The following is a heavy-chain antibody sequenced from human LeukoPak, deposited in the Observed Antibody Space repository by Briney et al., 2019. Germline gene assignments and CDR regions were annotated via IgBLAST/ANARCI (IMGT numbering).Heavy chain of an antibody. V-gene: IGHV3-7*02. CDR1: GFTFTNHW. J-gene: IGHJ4*02. CDR2: IKQDGSEK. Sequence: GGSLRLSCAASGFTFTNHWMSWVRQAPGKGLEWVANIKQDGSEKYYVDSVKGRFTISRDNAKTSLYLQMNSLRAEDTAVYYCVKGRYSNSWYSSDYWGQGTLVTVSS. CDR3: VKGRYSNSWYSSDY. D-gene: IGHD6-13*01.